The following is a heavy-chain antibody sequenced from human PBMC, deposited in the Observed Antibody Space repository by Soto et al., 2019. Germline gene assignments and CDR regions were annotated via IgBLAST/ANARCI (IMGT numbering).Heavy chain of an antibody. J-gene: IGHJ4*02. CDR2: IKSKADGGTT. Sequence: GGSLRLSCAASGFSFSNAWINWVRQAPGKGLEWVGRIKSKADGGTTEYAASVKGRFTISRDDSKSIAYLQMNSLKTEDTAVYYCTSSSSSGYWGQGTLVTVSS. D-gene: IGHD6-6*01. CDR3: TSSSSSGY. V-gene: IGHV3-15*07. CDR1: GFSFSNAW.